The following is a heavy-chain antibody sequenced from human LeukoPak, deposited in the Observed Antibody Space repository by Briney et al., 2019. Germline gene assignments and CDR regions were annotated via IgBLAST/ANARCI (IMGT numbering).Heavy chain of an antibody. Sequence: GGSLRLSCAASGFTFSSYGMHWVRQAPGKGLEWVAFIRYDGSNKYYADSVKGRSTISRDNSKNTLYLQMNSLRAEDTAVYYCAKEWGGIQLWLGIDAFDIWGQGTMVTVSS. CDR1: GFTFSSYG. V-gene: IGHV3-30*02. CDR3: AKEWGGIQLWLGIDAFDI. D-gene: IGHD5-18*01. J-gene: IGHJ3*02. CDR2: IRYDGSNK.